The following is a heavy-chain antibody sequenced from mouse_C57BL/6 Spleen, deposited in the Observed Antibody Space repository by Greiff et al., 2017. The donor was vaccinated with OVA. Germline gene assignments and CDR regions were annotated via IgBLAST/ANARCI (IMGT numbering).Heavy chain of an antibody. CDR2: IDPSDSYT. CDR1: GYTFTSYW. V-gene: IGHV1-59*01. J-gene: IGHJ4*01. Sequence: VQLQQPGAELVRPGTSVKLSCKASGYTFTSYWMHWVKQRPGQGLEWIGVIDPSDSYTNYTQKFKGKATLTVDTSSSTAYMQRSSLTSEDSAVYYCARGGDYWGQGTSVTVSS. CDR3: ARGGDY.